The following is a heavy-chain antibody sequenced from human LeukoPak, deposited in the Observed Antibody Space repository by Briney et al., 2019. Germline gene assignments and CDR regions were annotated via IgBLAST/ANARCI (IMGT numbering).Heavy chain of an antibody. D-gene: IGHD2-15*01. J-gene: IGHJ4*02. CDR1: GGSISSYY. V-gene: IGHV4-59*01. CDR2: IYYSGST. Sequence: PSETPSLTCTVSGGSISSYYWSWIRQPPGKGLEWIGYIYYSGSTKYNPSLKSRVSISVDTSKNQFSLKLSSVTAADTAVYYCARGFCSGGSCYSAIFDYWGQGTLVTVSS. CDR3: ARGFCSGGSCYSAIFDY.